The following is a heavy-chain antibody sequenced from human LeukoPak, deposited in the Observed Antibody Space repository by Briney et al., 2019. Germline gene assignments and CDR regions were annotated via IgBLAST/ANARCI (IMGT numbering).Heavy chain of an antibody. D-gene: IGHD2-2*01. V-gene: IGHV1-2*02. CDR3: ASPSLQYCSSISCSGAYYLDL. CDR2: INLKRGET. CDR1: AYTFTAFY. J-gene: IGHJ4*02. Sequence: ASVKVSCKASAYTFTAFYMHWLRQAPGQGLEWMGWINLKRGETNSAQKFQGRVTMTRDPSISAASLELSGLTYDDTAVYFCASPSLQYCSSISCSGAYYLDLWGQGTLVTISS.